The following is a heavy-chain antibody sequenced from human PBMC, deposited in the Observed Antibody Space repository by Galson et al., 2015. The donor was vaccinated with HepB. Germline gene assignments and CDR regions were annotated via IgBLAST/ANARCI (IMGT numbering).Heavy chain of an antibody. Sequence: SVKVSCKASGYTFTGYYMHWVRQAPGQGLEWMGWINPNSGGTNYAQSFQGRVTMTRDTSISTAYMDLSRLRSDDTAVYYCARGPVRGVLITRGLDYWGQGTLVTVSS. J-gene: IGHJ4*02. CDR1: GYTFTGYY. D-gene: IGHD3-10*01. CDR3: ARGPVRGVLITRGLDY. V-gene: IGHV1-2*02. CDR2: INPNSGGT.